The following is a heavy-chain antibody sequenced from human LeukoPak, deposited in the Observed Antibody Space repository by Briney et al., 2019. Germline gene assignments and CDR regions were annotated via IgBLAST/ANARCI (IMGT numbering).Heavy chain of an antibody. Sequence: GASVKVSCKASGYTFTGYFIHWVRQAPGQGLEWMGWINPNSGGTNYAQKFQGRVTMTRDTSISTAYMEVSRLRSDDTAVYYCARDPPTSESGAFEIWGQGTMVTVSS. CDR1: GYTFTGYF. D-gene: IGHD1-26*01. J-gene: IGHJ3*02. V-gene: IGHV1-2*02. CDR2: INPNSGGT. CDR3: ARDPPTSESGAFEI.